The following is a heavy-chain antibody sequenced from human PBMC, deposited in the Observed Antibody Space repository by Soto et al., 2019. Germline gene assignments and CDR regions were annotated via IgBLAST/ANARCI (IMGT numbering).Heavy chain of an antibody. J-gene: IGHJ4*02. CDR3: ATDSSGYYYFDY. D-gene: IGHD3-22*01. V-gene: IGHV1-8*01. CDR1: GYTFTSYD. CDR2: MNPNSGNT. Sequence: ASVKGSCKASGYTFTSYDINWVRQATGQGLEWMGWMNPNSGNTGYAQKFQGRVTMTRNTSISTAYMELSSLRSEDTAVYYCATDSSGYYYFDYWGQGTLVTVSS.